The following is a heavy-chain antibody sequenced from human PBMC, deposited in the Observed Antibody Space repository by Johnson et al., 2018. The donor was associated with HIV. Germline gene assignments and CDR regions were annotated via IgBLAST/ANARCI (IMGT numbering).Heavy chain of an antibody. CDR3: ASGRWAGTYCGSVRRDADAFDL. D-gene: IGHD2-21*01. Sequence: QVQLVESGGGLVKPGGSLRLSCAASGFIFSDYYMSWIRQAPGKGLEWISYISSSGSTIYYADSVKGRFTISRDNTKNSLYLQMNSLRAEDTALYYCASGRWAGTYCGSVRRDADAFDLWGQGTMVTVSS. J-gene: IGHJ3*01. CDR1: GFIFSDYY. CDR2: ISSSGSTI. V-gene: IGHV3-11*04.